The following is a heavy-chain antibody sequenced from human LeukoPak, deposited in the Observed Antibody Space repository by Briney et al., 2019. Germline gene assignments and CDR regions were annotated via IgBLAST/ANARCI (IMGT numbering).Heavy chain of an antibody. J-gene: IGHJ5*02. CDR3: ARLQSIAARPMFDP. D-gene: IGHD6-6*01. CDR1: GGSISNYY. Sequence: SETLSLTCTVSGGSISNYYWNWIRQPPGKGLEWVGYISYSGGTNYNPSLKSRVTISIDTSKNQFSLNLSSVTAADTAVYYCARLQSIAARPMFDPWGQGTLVTVSS. V-gene: IGHV4-59*08. CDR2: ISYSGGT.